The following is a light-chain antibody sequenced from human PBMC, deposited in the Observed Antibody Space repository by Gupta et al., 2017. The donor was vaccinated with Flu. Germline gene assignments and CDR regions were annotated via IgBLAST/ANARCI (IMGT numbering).Light chain of an antibody. CDR1: QSLLHSNGYNY. CDR3: MKTRQPPFT. Sequence: VMSQSPLSLPVTPGEPASISCRSSQSLLHSNGYNYLYWYLQKPGQSPQLLIELGSNRASGVPYRGSGSGSGTNLTLNSSRVEAEDVGFYDGMKTRQPPFTFGCGTKVDIK. CDR2: LGS. J-gene: IGKJ3*01. V-gene: IGKV2-28*01.